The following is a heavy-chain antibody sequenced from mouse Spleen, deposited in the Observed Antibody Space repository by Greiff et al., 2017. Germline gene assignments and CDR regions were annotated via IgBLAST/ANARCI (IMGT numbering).Heavy chain of an antibody. CDR1: GYSFTDYN. J-gene: IGHJ2*01. CDR2: INPNYGTT. CDR3: ARCENLYYSYFDY. Sequence: VHVKQSGPELVKPGASVKISCKASGYSFTDYNMNWVKQSNGKSLEWIGVINPNYGTTSYNQKFKGKATLTVDQSSSTAYMQLNSLTSEDSAVYYCARCENLYYSYFDYWGQGTTLTVSS. V-gene: IGHV1-39*01. D-gene: IGHD1-1*01.